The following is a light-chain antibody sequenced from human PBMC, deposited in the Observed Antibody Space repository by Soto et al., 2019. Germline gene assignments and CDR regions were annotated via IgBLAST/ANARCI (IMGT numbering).Light chain of an antibody. CDR3: CSYVSSKTYV. V-gene: IGLV2-14*01. CDR2: EVS. Sequence: QSFLTQPASVSGSPGQSITISCTGTTTDVGGYNFVSWYQQHPGKVPKLIIYEVSNRPSGVSNRFSGSKSDNTASLTISGLQAEDEADYYCCSYVSSKTYVFGTGTKVTVL. CDR1: TTDVGGYNF. J-gene: IGLJ1*01.